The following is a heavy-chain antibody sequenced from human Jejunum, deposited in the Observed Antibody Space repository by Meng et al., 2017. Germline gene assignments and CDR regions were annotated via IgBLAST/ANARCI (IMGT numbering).Heavy chain of an antibody. CDR1: GFTFTNYW. V-gene: IGHV3-7*01. CDR3: GRDATRGGDLDF. Sequence: GGSLRLSCAASGFTFTNYWMSWVRQVPGKGLEWVAQINEDGSEKYYVGSVKGRFTISRDNAKISMDLQMNSLRGDDTAVYYCGRDATRGGDLDFWGQGALVTVSS. CDR2: INEDGSEK. J-gene: IGHJ4*02. D-gene: IGHD4-17*01.